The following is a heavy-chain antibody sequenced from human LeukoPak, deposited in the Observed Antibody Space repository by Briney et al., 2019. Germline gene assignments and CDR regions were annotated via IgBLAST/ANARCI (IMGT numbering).Heavy chain of an antibody. V-gene: IGHV4-59*01. J-gene: IGHJ6*04. CDR3: ARDHSSSWFMYGMDV. CDR1: GGSISSYY. D-gene: IGHD6-13*01. Sequence: PSETLSLTCTVSGGSISSYYWSWIRQPPGKGLEWIGYIYYSGSTNYNPSLKSRVTISVDTSKNQFSLKLSSVTAADTAVYYCARDHSSSWFMYGMDVWGKGPTVTVSS. CDR2: IYYSGST.